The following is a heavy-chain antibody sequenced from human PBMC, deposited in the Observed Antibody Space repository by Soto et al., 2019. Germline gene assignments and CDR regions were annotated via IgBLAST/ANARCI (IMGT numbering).Heavy chain of an antibody. D-gene: IGHD6-19*01. CDR2: FSATSENT. Sequence: EVQLLESGGGLVQPGGSLRLSCVGSGFFFSSYTMTWVRQAPGKGLEWVSSFSATSENTYYADSVRGRFTISRDNSKNRLLLQMNSLTAEDTAMYYCAKARDQQWVRLPFDYWGQGILVSVSS. CDR3: AKARDQQWVRLPFDY. V-gene: IGHV3-23*01. CDR1: GFFFSSYT. J-gene: IGHJ4*02.